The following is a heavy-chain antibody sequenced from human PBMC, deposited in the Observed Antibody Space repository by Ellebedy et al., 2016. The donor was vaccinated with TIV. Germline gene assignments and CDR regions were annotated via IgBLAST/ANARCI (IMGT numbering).Heavy chain of an antibody. CDR3: GYSYGSRGGFDY. V-gene: IGHV1-69*13. CDR2: IIPIFGTA. CDR1: GGTFSSYA. D-gene: IGHD5-18*01. J-gene: IGHJ4*02. Sequence: AASVKVSCKASGGTFSSYAISWVRQAPGQGLEWMGGIIPIFGTANYAQKFQGRVTITADESTSTAYMELSSLRSEDTAVYYCGYSYGSRGGFDYWGQGTLVTGSS.